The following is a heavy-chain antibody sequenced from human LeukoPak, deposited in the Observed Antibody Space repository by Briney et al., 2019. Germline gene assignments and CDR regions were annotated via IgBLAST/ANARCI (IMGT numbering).Heavy chain of an antibody. V-gene: IGHV3-21*01. CDR1: GFTFSSYS. CDR2: ISSSSSYI. CDR3: ARRGSGWYYFDY. Sequence: GGSLRLSCAASGFTFSSYSMNWVRQAPGKGLEWVSSISSSSSYIYYADSVKGRFTTSRDNAKNSLYLQMNSLRAEDTAVYYCARRGSGWYYFDYWGQGTLVTVSS. J-gene: IGHJ4*02. D-gene: IGHD6-19*01.